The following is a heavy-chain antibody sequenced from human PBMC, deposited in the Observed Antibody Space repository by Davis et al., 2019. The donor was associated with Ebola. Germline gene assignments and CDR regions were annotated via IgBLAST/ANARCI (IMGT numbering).Heavy chain of an antibody. CDR3: ARDPPYYYDSSGYLDY. D-gene: IGHD3-22*01. CDR1: GFTFSDYY. J-gene: IGHJ4*02. CDR2: ISSSGSTI. V-gene: IGHV3-11*04. Sequence: GESLKISCAASGFTFSDYYMSWIRQAPGKGLEWVSYISSSGSTIYYADSVKGRFTISRDNAKNSLYLQMNSLRAEDTAVYYCARDPPYYYDSSGYLDYWGQGTLVTVSS.